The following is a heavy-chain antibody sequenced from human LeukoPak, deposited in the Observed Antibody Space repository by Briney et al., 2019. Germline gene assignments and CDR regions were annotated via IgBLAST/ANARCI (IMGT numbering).Heavy chain of an antibody. Sequence: ESGPTLVKPTQTLTLTCTFSGFSLSTSGVGVGWIRQPPGKALEWLALIYWDDDERYSPSLKSRLTITKDTSKNQVVLTMTNMDPVDTATYYCAHPVYDILTGYYTKDYWGQGTLVTVSS. CDR1: GFSLSTSGVG. J-gene: IGHJ4*02. V-gene: IGHV2-5*02. CDR2: IYWDDDE. D-gene: IGHD3-9*01. CDR3: AHPVYDILTGYYTKDY.